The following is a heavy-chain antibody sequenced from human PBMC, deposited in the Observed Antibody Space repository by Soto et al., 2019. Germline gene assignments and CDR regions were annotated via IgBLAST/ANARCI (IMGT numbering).Heavy chain of an antibody. V-gene: IGHV3-74*01. Sequence: EVQLVESEGGLVQPGGSLRLSCAVSGFTFSSFWMHWVRQAPGEGLVWVSRIDTDGSSTSYADSVKGRFTISRDNAKNTLYLQMNSLRVEDTAMYYCAKRGVDTFGLSYWAQGTLVTVSS. CDR3: AKRGVDTFGLSY. CDR1: GFTFSSFW. CDR2: IDTDGSST. J-gene: IGHJ4*02. D-gene: IGHD3-10*01.